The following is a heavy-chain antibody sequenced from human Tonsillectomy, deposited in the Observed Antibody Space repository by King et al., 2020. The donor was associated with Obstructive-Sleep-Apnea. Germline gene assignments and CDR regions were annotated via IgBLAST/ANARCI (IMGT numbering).Heavy chain of an antibody. CDR3: ARGSGAAAVNWFDP. V-gene: IGHV4-34*01. CDR2: INHSGST. D-gene: IGHD6-13*01. J-gene: IGHJ5*02. Sequence: VQLQQWGAGLLKPSETLSLTCGVFVGSFSDYYWSWIRQPPGKGLEWIGEINHSGSTNYNPSLKSRVTISVDTSKNQFSLKLTSVTAADTAVYYCARGSGAAAVNWFDPWGQGTLVTVSS. CDR1: VGSFSDYY.